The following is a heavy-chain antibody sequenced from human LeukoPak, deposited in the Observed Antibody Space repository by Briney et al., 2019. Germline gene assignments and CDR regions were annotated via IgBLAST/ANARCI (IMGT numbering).Heavy chain of an antibody. CDR3: ARDRDYYDSSGYLY. J-gene: IGHJ4*02. D-gene: IGHD3-22*01. CDR1: GFTFSSYS. CDR2: ISSSSSTI. Sequence: GGSLRLSCAASGFTFSSYSMNWVRQAPGKGLEWVSYISSSSSTIYYADSVKGRFTISRDNAKNSLYLQMNSLRAEDTAVYYCARDRDYYDSSGYLYWGQGTLVTVFS. V-gene: IGHV3-48*01.